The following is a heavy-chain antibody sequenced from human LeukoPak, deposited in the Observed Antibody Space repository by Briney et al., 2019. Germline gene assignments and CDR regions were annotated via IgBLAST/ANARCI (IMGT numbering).Heavy chain of an antibody. CDR3: AREPANYPYDY. V-gene: IGHV3-21*01. Sequence: PGGSLRLSCAASGFTFSSYSMNWVRQAPGKGLEWVSSISSSSSYIYYADSVKGRFTISRDNAKNSLYLQMNSLRAEDTAVCYCAREPANYPYDYWGQGTLVTVSS. D-gene: IGHD1-7*01. J-gene: IGHJ4*02. CDR1: GFTFSSYS. CDR2: ISSSSSYI.